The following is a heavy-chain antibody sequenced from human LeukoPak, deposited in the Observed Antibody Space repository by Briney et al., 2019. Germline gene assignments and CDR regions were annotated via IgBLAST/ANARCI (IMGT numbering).Heavy chain of an antibody. CDR1: GFTFSSYG. CDR3: AKDRGSSWTGFFDY. CDR2: ISYDGSNK. Sequence: GGSLRLSCAASGFTFSSYGMHWVRQAPGEGLEWVAVISYDGSNKYYADSVKGRFTISRDNSKNTLYLQMNSLRAEDTAVYYCAKDRGSSWTGFFDYWGQGTLVTVSS. V-gene: IGHV3-30*18. D-gene: IGHD6-13*01. J-gene: IGHJ4*02.